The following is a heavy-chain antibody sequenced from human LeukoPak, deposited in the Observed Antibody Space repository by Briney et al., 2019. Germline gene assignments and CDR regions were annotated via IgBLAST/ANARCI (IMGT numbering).Heavy chain of an antibody. CDR1: GYSISSGYY. D-gene: IGHD6-19*01. J-gene: IGHJ2*01. V-gene: IGHV4-30-4*08. Sequence: PSETLSLTCAVSGYSISSGYYWSWIRQPPGKGLEWIGYIYYSGSTYYNPSLKSRVTISVDTSKNQFSLKLSSVTAADTAVYYCARVGSSGWYFDLWGRGTLVTVSS. CDR2: IYYSGST. CDR3: ARVGSSGWYFDL.